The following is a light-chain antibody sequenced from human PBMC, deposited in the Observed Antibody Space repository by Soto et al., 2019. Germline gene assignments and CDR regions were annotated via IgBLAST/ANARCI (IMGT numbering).Light chain of an antibody. CDR1: QSVSSSY. CDR2: GAS. Sequence: EIVLTQSPGTLSLSPGERATLSCRASQSVSSSYLAGYQQKPGQAPRLRIYGASSRATGIPDRFSGSGSGTDFSLPISRLEPEDFAVYYCQQYGSSPMYTFVQGTQLEI. J-gene: IGKJ2*01. V-gene: IGKV3-20*01. CDR3: QQYGSSPMYT.